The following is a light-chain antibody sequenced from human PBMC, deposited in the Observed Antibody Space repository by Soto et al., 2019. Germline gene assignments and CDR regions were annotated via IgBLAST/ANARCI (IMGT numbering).Light chain of an antibody. CDR3: QQSSSLPPGFT. CDR1: QGIGNW. Sequence: DIQMTQSPSSVSASVGDRVTITCRASQGIGNWLAWYQQKPGKAPNLLIYATSTLQTGVPPRFSGSGSGTDFTLTISGLQPEDFATYYCQQSSSLPPGFTFGPGTTVDIK. J-gene: IGKJ3*01. CDR2: ATS. V-gene: IGKV1-12*01.